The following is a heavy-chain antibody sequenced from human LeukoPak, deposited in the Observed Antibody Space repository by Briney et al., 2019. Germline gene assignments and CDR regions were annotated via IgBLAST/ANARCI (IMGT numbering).Heavy chain of an antibody. CDR3: ARDYYDSSGYYRPLDY. D-gene: IGHD3-22*01. CDR1: GGSISSYY. J-gene: IGHJ4*02. V-gene: IGHV4-4*07. CDR2: IYTSGST. Sequence: PSETLSLTCTVSGGSISSYYWSWIRQPAGKGLEWIGRIYTSGSTNYNPSLKSRVTMSVDTSKNQFSLKLSSVTAADTAVYYCARDYYDSSGYYRPLDYWGQGTLVTVSS.